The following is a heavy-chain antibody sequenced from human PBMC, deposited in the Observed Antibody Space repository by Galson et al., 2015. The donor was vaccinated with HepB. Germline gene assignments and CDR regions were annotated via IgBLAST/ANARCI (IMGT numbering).Heavy chain of an antibody. Sequence: QSGAEVKKTGESLRISCKGSGYSFTSYWINWVRQMPGKGLEWMGRIDPSDSYTNYSPSFQGRVTISTDKSSSTGYLQWSSLKASDTAMYYCARLPRVVTPESPDGFDFWGQRTMVTVSS. CDR2: IDPSDSYT. V-gene: IGHV5-10-1*01. CDR1: GYSFTSYW. J-gene: IGHJ3*01. D-gene: IGHD4-23*01. CDR3: ARLPRVVTPESPDGFDF.